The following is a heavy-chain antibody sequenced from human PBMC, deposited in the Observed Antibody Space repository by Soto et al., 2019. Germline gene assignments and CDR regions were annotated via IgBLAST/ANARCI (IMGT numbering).Heavy chain of an antibody. CDR2: ISYDGSNK. D-gene: IGHD6-6*01. J-gene: IGHJ4*02. V-gene: IGHV3-30*18. CDR3: AKSTSIAALVDY. Sequence: PWGSLRLSCAASGFTFISYGIRFFRQAPCKGLEWVAVISYDGSNKYYADSVKGRFTISRDNSKNTLYLQMNSLRAEDTAVYYCAKSTSIAALVDYWGQGTLVTVSS. CDR1: GFTFISYG.